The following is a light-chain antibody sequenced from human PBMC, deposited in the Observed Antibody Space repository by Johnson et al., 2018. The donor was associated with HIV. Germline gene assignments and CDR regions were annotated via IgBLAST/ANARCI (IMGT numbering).Light chain of an antibody. Sequence: QSVLTQSPSVSVAPGQKVTISCSGSSSNIGNNYVTWYQQFPGTAPKLLMYENNKRPSGIPDRFSGSKSGTSATLGITGLQTGDEADYYCGTWDTSLSVYVFGTGTKVTVL. CDR2: ENN. V-gene: IGLV1-51*02. CDR1: SSNIGNNY. J-gene: IGLJ1*01. CDR3: GTWDTSLSVYV.